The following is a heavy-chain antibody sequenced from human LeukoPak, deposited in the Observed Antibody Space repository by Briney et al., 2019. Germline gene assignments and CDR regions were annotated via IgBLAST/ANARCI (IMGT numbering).Heavy chain of an antibody. J-gene: IGHJ4*02. Sequence: GGSLRLSCAASGFTFSSYSMNWVRQAPGKGLEWVSSISSSSSYIYYADSVKGRYTISRDNAKNSLYLQMNSLRAEDTAVYYCARDGVLLWFGEFFDYWGQGTLVTVSS. CDR1: GFTFSSYS. CDR2: ISSSSSYI. D-gene: IGHD3-10*01. V-gene: IGHV3-21*01. CDR3: ARDGVLLWFGEFFDY.